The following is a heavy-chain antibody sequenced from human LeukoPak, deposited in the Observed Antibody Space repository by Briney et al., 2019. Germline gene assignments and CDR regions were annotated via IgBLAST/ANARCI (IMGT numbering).Heavy chain of an antibody. CDR3: AARGASSSSLRPLDY. J-gene: IGHJ4*02. V-gene: IGHV1-8*01. D-gene: IGHD6-6*01. Sequence: ASMKVSCKASGYTFTSYDINWVRQAPGQGPEWMGWMNPNSGNTGSAQNFQGRLTMTRNTPISTAYMELSSLRSEDTAVYYCAARGASSSSLRPLDYWGQGTLVTVSS. CDR1: GYTFTSYD. CDR2: MNPNSGNT.